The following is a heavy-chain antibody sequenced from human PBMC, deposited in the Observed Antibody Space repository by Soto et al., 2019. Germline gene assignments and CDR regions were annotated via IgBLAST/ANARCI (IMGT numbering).Heavy chain of an antibody. J-gene: IGHJ4*02. CDR3: AHLRDGYPLDY. Sequence: QITLKESGPTLVKPTQTLTLTCTFSGFSLSTSGVGVGWIRQPPGQALEWLALIYWDDDKRYSPSLKSRLTIAKDTSKNQVVLTMTNMDPVDTATYYCAHLRDGYPLDYWGQGTLVTVSS. V-gene: IGHV2-5*02. CDR1: GFSLSTSGVG. D-gene: IGHD5-12*01. CDR2: IYWDDDK.